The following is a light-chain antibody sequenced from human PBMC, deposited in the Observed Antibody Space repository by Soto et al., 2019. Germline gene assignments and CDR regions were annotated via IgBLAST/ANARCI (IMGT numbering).Light chain of an antibody. CDR3: QQYGSSSLT. CDR2: GAS. Sequence: EIVLTQSPGTLSLSPGERATLSCRASQSVSSSYLAWYQQKPGQAPRLLIYGASSRATGIPDRFSGSGSGTDFTLTISRLEPEDFAPYYCQQYGSSSLTFGGGTKVEIK. V-gene: IGKV3-20*01. CDR1: QSVSSSY. J-gene: IGKJ4*01.